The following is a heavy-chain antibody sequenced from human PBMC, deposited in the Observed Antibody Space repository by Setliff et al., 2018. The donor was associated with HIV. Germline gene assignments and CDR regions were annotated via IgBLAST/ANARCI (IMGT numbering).Heavy chain of an antibody. J-gene: IGHJ4*01. CDR3: TTPRISGSSGWYFDY. CDR2: ISSGST. V-gene: IGHV3-66*01. CDR1: GFIVSSNE. Sequence: GGSLRLSCAASGFIVSSNEMGWVRQAPGKGLEWVSSISSGSTFYADSRKGRLTISRDNSKNTLCLQMNSLRTEDTAVYYCTTPRISGSSGWYFDYWGHGTLVTVSS. D-gene: IGHD3-10*01.